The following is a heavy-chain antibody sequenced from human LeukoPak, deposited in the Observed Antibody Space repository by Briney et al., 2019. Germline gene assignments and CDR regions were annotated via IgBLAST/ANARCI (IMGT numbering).Heavy chain of an antibody. J-gene: IGHJ4*02. CDR1: GLTFSSYW. CDR3: APSRGSGGPFDF. CDR2: IKVDGSER. D-gene: IGHD3-10*01. Sequence: PGGSLRLSCAASGLTFSSYWMSWVRQAPGKGLEWVANIKVDGSERYYMDSVRGRFTISRDYSKNSLDLQMNSLRAEDTAVYYCAPSRGSGGPFDFWGQGTLVTVSS. V-gene: IGHV3-7*01.